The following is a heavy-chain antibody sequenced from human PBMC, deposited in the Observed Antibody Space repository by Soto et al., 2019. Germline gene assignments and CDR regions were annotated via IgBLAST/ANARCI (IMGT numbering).Heavy chain of an antibody. Sequence: PGESLKISCQGSGYTFSDYWIAWVRQMPGRGLEWMGIIYPGDSDTRYSPSFQGQVTISADKSISTAHLQWSSLKASDTATYYCARLPCYYDSSGYPPDYWGQGTHVTVSS. CDR2: IYPGDSDT. CDR3: ARLPCYYDSSGYPPDY. CDR1: GYTFSDYW. V-gene: IGHV5-51*01. J-gene: IGHJ4*02. D-gene: IGHD3-22*01.